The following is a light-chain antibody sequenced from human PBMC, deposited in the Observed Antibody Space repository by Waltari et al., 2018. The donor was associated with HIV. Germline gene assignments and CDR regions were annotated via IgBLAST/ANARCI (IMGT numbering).Light chain of an antibody. CDR2: GNS. Sequence: QSVLTQPPSVSGAPGQRITISCTGSSSHIGAGYDVPWYQQLPGTAPKLLIYGNSNRPSGVPDRFSGSKSGTSASLAITGLQAEDEADYYCQSYDSSLSGSRVFGGGTKLTVL. V-gene: IGLV1-40*01. CDR1: SSHIGAGYD. J-gene: IGLJ3*02. CDR3: QSYDSSLSGSRV.